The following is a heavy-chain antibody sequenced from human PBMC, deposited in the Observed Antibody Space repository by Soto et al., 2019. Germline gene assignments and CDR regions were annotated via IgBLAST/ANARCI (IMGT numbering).Heavy chain of an antibody. CDR1: GFTFSSYW. CDR2: IKSDGSRT. V-gene: IGHV3-74*03. Sequence: GGSLRLSCAASGFTFSSYWMHWVRQAPGKGLVWVSGIKSDGSRTTYADSVKGRFTISRDNAKNTLYLQMNSLRAEDTAVYYCAGSGTNDFVGAFDIWGQGTMVTVSS. J-gene: IGHJ3*02. CDR3: AGSGTNDFVGAFDI. D-gene: IGHD3-16*01.